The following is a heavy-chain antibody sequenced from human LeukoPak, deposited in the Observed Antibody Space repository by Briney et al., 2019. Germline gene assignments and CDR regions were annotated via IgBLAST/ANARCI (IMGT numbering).Heavy chain of an antibody. D-gene: IGHD1-26*01. V-gene: IGHV3-66*01. CDR1: GFTFTHYA. Sequence: GGSLRLSCAASGFTFTHYAMSWVRQAPGKGLEWVSVIYSGGSTYYADSVKGRFTISRDNSKNTLYLQMNSLRAEDTAVYYCARGIVGALDAFDIWGQGTMVTVSS. J-gene: IGHJ3*02. CDR3: ARGIVGALDAFDI. CDR2: IYSGGST.